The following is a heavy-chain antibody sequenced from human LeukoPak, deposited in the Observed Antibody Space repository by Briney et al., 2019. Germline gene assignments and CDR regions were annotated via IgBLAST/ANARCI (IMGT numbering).Heavy chain of an antibody. CDR3: ARQVAAAGRIHDY. D-gene: IGHD6-13*01. CDR1: GDSISTSTFD. V-gene: IGHV4-39*01. CDR2: IYYSGST. J-gene: IGHJ4*02. Sequence: SETLSLTCSVSGDSISTSTFDWGWIRQSPGKGLEWIGTIYYSGSTSYNPSLRSRVTISVDTSKNQFSLKLTSVTAADTALYYCARQVAAAGRIHDYWGQGTLVTVSS.